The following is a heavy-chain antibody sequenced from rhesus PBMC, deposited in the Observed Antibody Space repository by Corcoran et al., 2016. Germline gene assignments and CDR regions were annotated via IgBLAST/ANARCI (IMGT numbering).Heavy chain of an antibody. Sequence: QLQLQESGPGLVKPSETLSLTCAVSGGSISGYYWSWIRQPPGKGLEWIGKFNGNIAGTNYNPSLKNQVTISKDTSKNQFSLKLSSVTAADTAVYYCARHPFNGGTMIDYWGQGVLVTVSS. D-gene: IGHD1-1*01. CDR2: FNGNIAGT. CDR3: ARHPFNGGTMIDY. CDR1: GGSISGYY. V-gene: IGHV4-81*01. J-gene: IGHJ4*01.